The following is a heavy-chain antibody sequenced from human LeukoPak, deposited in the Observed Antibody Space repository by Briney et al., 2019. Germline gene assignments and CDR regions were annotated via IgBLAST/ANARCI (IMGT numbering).Heavy chain of an antibody. J-gene: IGHJ5*02. Sequence: IPSETLSLTCAVYGGSFSGYYWSWIRQPPGKGLEWIGEINHSGSTNYNPSLKSRVTISVDTSKNQFSLKLSSVTAADTAVYYCASKDHGGLFDPWGQGTLVTVSS. V-gene: IGHV4-34*01. CDR3: ASKDHGGLFDP. CDR2: INHSGST. D-gene: IGHD4-17*01. CDR1: GGSFSGYY.